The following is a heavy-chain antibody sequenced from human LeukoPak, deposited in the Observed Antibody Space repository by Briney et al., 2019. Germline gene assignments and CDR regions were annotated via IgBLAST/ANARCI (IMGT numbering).Heavy chain of an antibody. D-gene: IGHD6-6*01. CDR3: SSFNH. V-gene: IGHV3-11*01. CDR1: GFTFSDFY. Sequence: GGSLRLSCLASGFTFSDFYMSWIRQAPGKGLEWVAYIRSGGGTIFYADSVRGRSTISRDDAKSSLYLQMNDLRADDTAVYYCSSFNHWGQGALVTVSS. CDR2: IRSGGGTI. J-gene: IGHJ4*02.